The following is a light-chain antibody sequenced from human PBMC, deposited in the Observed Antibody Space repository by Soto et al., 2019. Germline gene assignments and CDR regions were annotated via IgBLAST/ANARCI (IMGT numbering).Light chain of an antibody. CDR2: AAS. V-gene: IGKV1-39*01. CDR3: AHWYSAGST. J-gene: IGKJ4*01. Sequence: MSHIQSSLYPCVGDRGTVRWLASQSISSYLDWYQQKPGKAPKLLIYAASSLQSGGPSRFFFRRNGAYYILLICRLQPGDVPPYYCAHWYSAGSTFGGGTKVDIK. CDR1: QSISSY.